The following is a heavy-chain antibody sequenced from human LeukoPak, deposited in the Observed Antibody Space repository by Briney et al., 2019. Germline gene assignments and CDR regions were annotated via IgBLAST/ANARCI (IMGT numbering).Heavy chain of an antibody. CDR1: GGTFSSYT. CDR2: IIPILGIA. V-gene: IGHV1-69*02. CDR3: ARGPSLGYFDY. J-gene: IGHJ4*02. Sequence: PSVKVSCKASGGTFSSYTISWVRQAPGQGLEWMGRIIPILGIANYAQKFQGRVTITADKSTSTAYMELSSLRSEDTAVYYCARGPSLGYFDYWGQGTLVTVSS.